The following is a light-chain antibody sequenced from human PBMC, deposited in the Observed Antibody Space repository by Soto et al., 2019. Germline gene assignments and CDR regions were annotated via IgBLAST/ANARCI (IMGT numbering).Light chain of an antibody. Sequence: QPVLSQSPSASASLGASVKLTCTLSSGHTNYAIAWHQQQPEKGPRYLMKVSSDGSHTKGDGIPDRFSGSSSGAERYLTISSLQSEDEADYYCQTWGNGAYVFGAGTKVTVL. J-gene: IGLJ1*01. CDR3: QTWGNGAYV. V-gene: IGLV4-69*01. CDR2: VSSDGSH. CDR1: SGHTNYA.